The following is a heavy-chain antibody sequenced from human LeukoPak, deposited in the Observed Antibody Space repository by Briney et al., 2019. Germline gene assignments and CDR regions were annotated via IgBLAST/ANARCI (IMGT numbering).Heavy chain of an antibody. CDR1: GFTVSSNY. V-gene: IGHV3-30*02. J-gene: IGHJ6*03. CDR2: IRHDGSNK. D-gene: IGHD3-10*01. CDR3: AREASITMVRGVRSRLYYYYYMDV. Sequence: GGSLRLSCAASGFTVSSNYMSWLRQAPGKGLEWVAFIRHDGSNKYYADSVKGRFTISRDNSKNTLSLQMNSLRAGDTAVYYCAREASITMVRGVRSRLYYYYYMDVWGKGTTVTISS.